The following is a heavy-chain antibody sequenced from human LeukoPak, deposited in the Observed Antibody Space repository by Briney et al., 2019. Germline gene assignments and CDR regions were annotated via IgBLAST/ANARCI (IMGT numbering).Heavy chain of an antibody. D-gene: IGHD3-9*01. J-gene: IGHJ4*02. V-gene: IGHV3-23*01. CDR1: GFTFSSYA. CDR2: ISGSGGST. CDR3: ATHYDILTGYYSGY. Sequence: PGGSLRLSCAASGFTFSSYAMSWVRQAPGKGLEWVSAISGSGGSTYYADSGKGRFTISRDNSKNTLYLQMNSLRAEDTAVYYCATHYDILTGYYSGYWGQGTLVTVSS.